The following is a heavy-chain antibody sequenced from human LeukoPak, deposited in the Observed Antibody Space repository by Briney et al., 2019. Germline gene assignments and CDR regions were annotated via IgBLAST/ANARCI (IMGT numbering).Heavy chain of an antibody. CDR1: GYTFTNYY. J-gene: IGHJ4*02. V-gene: IGHV1-46*01. D-gene: IGHD4-17*01. CDR3: ARAKSRDYGIDY. Sequence: ASVKVPCKTSGYTFTNYYLHWVRQAPRQGLEWMGIINPSGESTIYAQKFQGRVTMTRDTSTSTVYMELSSLRSEDTAVYFCARAKSRDYGIDYWGPGTLVTVSS. CDR2: INPSGEST.